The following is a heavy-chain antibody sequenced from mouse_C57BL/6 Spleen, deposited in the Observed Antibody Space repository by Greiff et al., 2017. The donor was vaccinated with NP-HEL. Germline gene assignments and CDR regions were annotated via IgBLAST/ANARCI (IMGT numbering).Heavy chain of an antibody. V-gene: IGHV1-64*01. CDR3: ARPFKGGNYAMDY. CDR1: GYTFTSYW. J-gene: IGHJ4*01. CDR2: IHPNSGST. Sequence: QVQLQQPGAELVKPGASVKLSCKASGYTFTSYWMHWVKQRPGQGLEWIGMIHPNSGSTNYNEKFKSKATLTVDKSSSTAYMQLSSLTSEDSAVYYCARPFKGGNYAMDYWGQGTSVTVSS.